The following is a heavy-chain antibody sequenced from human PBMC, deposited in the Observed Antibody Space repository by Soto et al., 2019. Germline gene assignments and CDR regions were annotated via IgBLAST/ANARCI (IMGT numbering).Heavy chain of an antibody. CDR2: INPNSGAT. V-gene: IGHV1-2*02. D-gene: IGHD2-2*02. J-gene: IGHJ6*02. CDR3: AKDQGGYMVSGMDV. CDR1: GYTFTNYY. Sequence: ASVKVSCKASGYTFTNYYIYWLRQAPGHGLEWMGWINPNSGATNYAHNFQGRVTMTRDTSIRAAYMELSRLSSDDTAVYYCAKDQGGYMVSGMDVWGQGTTVTVSS.